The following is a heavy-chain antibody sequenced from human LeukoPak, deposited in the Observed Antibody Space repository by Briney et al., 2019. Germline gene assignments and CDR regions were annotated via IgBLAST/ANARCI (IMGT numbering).Heavy chain of an antibody. CDR2: IIPIFGTA. D-gene: IGHD2-2*01. CDR1: GGTFSSYA. CDR3: ARGNVVVVPAAIGLDYYYYMDV. J-gene: IGHJ6*03. V-gene: IGHV1-69*05. Sequence: SVKASCKASGGTFSSYAISWVRQAPGQGLEWMGRIIPIFGTANYARKFQGRVTITTDESTSTAYMELSSLRSEDTAVYYCARGNVVVVPAAIGLDYYYYMDVRGKGTTVTVSS.